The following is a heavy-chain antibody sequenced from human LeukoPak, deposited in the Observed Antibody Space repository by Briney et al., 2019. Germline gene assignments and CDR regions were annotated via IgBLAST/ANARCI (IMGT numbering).Heavy chain of an antibody. V-gene: IGHV1-18*01. J-gene: IGHJ4*02. Sequence: GASVKVSCKASGYTFTSYGISWVRQAPGQGLEWMGWISAYNGNTNYAQKLQGRVTMTTDTSTSTAYMELRSLRSDDTAVYYCASGAGGRRWFGELLYFDYWGQGTLVTVSS. D-gene: IGHD3-10*01. CDR3: ASGAGGRRWFGELLYFDY. CDR2: ISAYNGNT. CDR1: GYTFTSYG.